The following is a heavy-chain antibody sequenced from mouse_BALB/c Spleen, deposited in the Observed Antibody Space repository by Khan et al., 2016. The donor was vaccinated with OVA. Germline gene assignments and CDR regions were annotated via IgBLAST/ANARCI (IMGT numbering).Heavy chain of an antibody. CDR2: INPSTGYT. CDR3: ARRGLRSDFDY. J-gene: IGHJ2*01. V-gene: IGHV1-7*01. CDR1: GYTFINYW. D-gene: IGHD1-1*01. Sequence: QVQLQQSGAELAKPGASVKMSCKASGYTFINYWILWVKQRPGQGLEWIGYINPSTGYTEYNQNFKDKATLTADKSSSTAYMQLSSLTSEDSAVYYCARRGLRSDFDYWGQGTTHTVSA.